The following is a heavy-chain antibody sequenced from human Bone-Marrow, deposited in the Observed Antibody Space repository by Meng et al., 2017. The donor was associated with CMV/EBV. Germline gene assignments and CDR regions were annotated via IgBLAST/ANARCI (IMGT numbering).Heavy chain of an antibody. CDR1: GGSVSSGSYY. D-gene: IGHD4-23*01. V-gene: IGHV4-61*01. CDR3: AKTHDYGGNSVLDY. J-gene: IGHJ4*02. Sequence: GSLRLSCTVSGGSVSSGSYYWSWIRQPPGKGLEWIGYIYYSGSTNYNPSLKSRVTISVDTSKNQFSLKLSSVTAADTAVYYCAKTHDYGGNSVLDYWGQGPRVTRYS. CDR2: IYYSGST.